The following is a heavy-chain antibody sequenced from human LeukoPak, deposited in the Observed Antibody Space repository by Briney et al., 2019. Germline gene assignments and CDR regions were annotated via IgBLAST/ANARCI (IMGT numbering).Heavy chain of an antibody. CDR1: GGTFTSYT. V-gene: IGHV1-69*04. J-gene: IGHJ4*02. Sequence: ASVKVSCKASGGTFTSYTISWVRQAPGQGLEWMGRIIPNLGIANYAQKFQGRVTITADKSTSTAYMELSSLRSEDTAVYYCAREPHGAESGSYDDYWGQGTLVTVSS. CDR2: IIPNLGIA. D-gene: IGHD1-26*01. CDR3: AREPHGAESGSYDDY.